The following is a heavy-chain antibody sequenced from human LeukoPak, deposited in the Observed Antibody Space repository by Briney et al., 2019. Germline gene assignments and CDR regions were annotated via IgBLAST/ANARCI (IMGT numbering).Heavy chain of an antibody. J-gene: IGHJ4*02. D-gene: IGHD3-16*02. CDR3: ARHEEITFGGVIATTGFDY. CDR2: IYHSGST. CDR1: GYSISSVYY. Sequence: PSETLSLTCAVSGYSISSVYYWGWIRQPPGKGLEWIGSIYHSGSTYYNPSLKSRVTISVDTSKNQFSLKLSSVTAADTAVYYCARHEEITFGGVIATTGFDYWGQGTLVTVSS. V-gene: IGHV4-38-2*01.